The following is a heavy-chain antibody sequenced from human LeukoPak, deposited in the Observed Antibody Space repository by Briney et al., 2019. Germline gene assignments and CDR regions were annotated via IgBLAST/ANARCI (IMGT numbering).Heavy chain of an antibody. J-gene: IGHJ4*02. CDR2: INPNSGGT. D-gene: IGHD3-10*01. Sequence: ASVKVSCKASGYTFTGYYMHWVRPAPGQGLAWMGWINPNSGGTNYAQKFQGRVTMTRDTSISTAYMELSRLRSDDTAVYYCARDPRSFNRLPGYWGQGTLVTVSS. V-gene: IGHV1-2*02. CDR3: ARDPRSFNRLPGY. CDR1: GYTFTGYY.